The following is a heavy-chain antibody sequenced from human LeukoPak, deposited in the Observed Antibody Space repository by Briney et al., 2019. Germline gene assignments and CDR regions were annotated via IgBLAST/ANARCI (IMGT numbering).Heavy chain of an antibody. V-gene: IGHV3-74*01. Sequence: AGGSLRLSCAASGFTFSSYWMHWVRQAPGKGLVWVSRVNSDGSNTTCADSVKGRFTISRDNAKNTLYLQMNSLRAEDTAVYYCARDWGDSSGYLLDYWGQGTLVTVSS. CDR1: GFTFSSYW. D-gene: IGHD3-22*01. CDR3: ARDWGDSSGYLLDY. CDR2: VNSDGSNT. J-gene: IGHJ4*02.